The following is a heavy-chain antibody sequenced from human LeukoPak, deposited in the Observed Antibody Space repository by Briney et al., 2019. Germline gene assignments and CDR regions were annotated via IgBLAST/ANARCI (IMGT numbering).Heavy chain of an antibody. D-gene: IGHD6-13*01. CDR3: ARGGYSSRPANQVRGVYYYGMDV. Sequence: ASVKVSCKASGYTFTSYDINWVRQATGQGLEWMGWMNPNSGNTGYAQKFQGRVTMTRNTSISTAYMELSGLRSEDTAVYYCARGGYSSRPANQVRGVYYYGMDVWGQGTTVTVSS. CDR1: GYTFTSYD. V-gene: IGHV1-8*01. J-gene: IGHJ6*02. CDR2: MNPNSGNT.